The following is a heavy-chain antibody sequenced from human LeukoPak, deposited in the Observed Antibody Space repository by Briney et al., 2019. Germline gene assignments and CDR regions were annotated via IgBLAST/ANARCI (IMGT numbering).Heavy chain of an antibody. CDR3: ARVLGYYDFWSGYLPGYYYGMDV. D-gene: IGHD3-3*01. Sequence: PSETLSLTCTVSGGSISSSSYYWSWIRQPPGKGLEWIGEINHSGSTNYNPSLKSRVTISVDTSKNQFSLKLSSVTAADTAVYYCARVLGYYDFWSGYLPGYYYGMDVWGQGTTVTVSS. J-gene: IGHJ6*02. CDR2: INHSGST. CDR1: GGSISSSSYY. V-gene: IGHV4-39*07.